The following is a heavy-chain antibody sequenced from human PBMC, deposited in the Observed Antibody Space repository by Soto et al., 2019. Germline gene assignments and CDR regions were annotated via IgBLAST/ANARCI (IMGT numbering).Heavy chain of an antibody. J-gene: IGHJ6*03. V-gene: IGHV3-23*01. CDR3: AKSGDFGRYFYYMDV. CDR2: ISGSGDST. D-gene: IGHD4-17*01. Sequence: EVQLLESGGGLVQLGGSLRLSCAASEFTFSNYAMNWVRQAPGKGLEWVSTISGSGDSTYYADSVKGRFTISRDNSKNTLYLQMDSLRAEDTAVYYCAKSGDFGRYFYYMDVWGKGTTVTVSS. CDR1: EFTFSNYA.